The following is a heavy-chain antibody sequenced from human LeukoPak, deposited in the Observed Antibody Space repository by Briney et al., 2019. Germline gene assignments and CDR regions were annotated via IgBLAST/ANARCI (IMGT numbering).Heavy chain of an antibody. CDR3: ARARYNWNGDAFDI. CDR1: GFTFSSYA. Sequence: TGGSLRLSCAASGFTFSSYAMSWVRQAPGKGLEWVSYISSSGSTIYYADSVKGRFTISRDNAKNSLYLQMNSLRAEDTAVYYCARARYNWNGDAFDIWGQGTMVTVSS. J-gene: IGHJ3*02. CDR2: ISSSGSTI. D-gene: IGHD1-20*01. V-gene: IGHV3-48*03.